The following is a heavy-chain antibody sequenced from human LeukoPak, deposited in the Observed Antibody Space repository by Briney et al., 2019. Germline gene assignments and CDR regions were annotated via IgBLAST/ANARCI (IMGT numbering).Heavy chain of an antibody. CDR2: IKTDGSET. V-gene: IGHV3-7*05. J-gene: IGHJ5*01. CDR1: GFTFSNYW. Sequence: GGSLRLSCAASGFTFSNYWMNWVRQAPGKGLEWVANIKTDGSETYYVDSVKGRFTISRDNAKNSVYLQTNSLRAEDTAIYYCARTGKFDSWGQGTLVTVSA. CDR3: ARTGKFDS.